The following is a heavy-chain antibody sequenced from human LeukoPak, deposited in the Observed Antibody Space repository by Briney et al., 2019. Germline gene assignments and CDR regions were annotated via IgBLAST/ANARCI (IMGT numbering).Heavy chain of an antibody. CDR3: ARDLGDSSGFWFDP. Sequence: GGSLRLSCAASGFTFSSYSMNWVRQAPGKGLEWVSYISSSSTIYYADSVKGRFTISRDNAKNSLYLQMNSLRAEDTAVYYCARDLGDSSGFWFDPWGQGTLVTVSS. CDR2: ISSSSTI. J-gene: IGHJ5*02. V-gene: IGHV3-48*04. D-gene: IGHD3-22*01. CDR1: GFTFSSYS.